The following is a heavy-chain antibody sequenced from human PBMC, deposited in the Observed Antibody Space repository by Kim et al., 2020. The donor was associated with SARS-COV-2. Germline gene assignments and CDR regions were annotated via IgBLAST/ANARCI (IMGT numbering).Heavy chain of an antibody. Sequence: GGSLRLSCAASGIVFSANPMNWVRQAPGKGLEWISHIRSDSLTIRYADSVKGRFTVSRDNAKNILYLQMNSLRDEDTAIYYCARDYNWNCDYWGRGTLVTVSS. CDR1: GIVFSANP. D-gene: IGHD1-20*01. CDR2: IRSDSLTI. J-gene: IGHJ4*02. CDR3: ARDYNWNCDY. V-gene: IGHV3-48*02.